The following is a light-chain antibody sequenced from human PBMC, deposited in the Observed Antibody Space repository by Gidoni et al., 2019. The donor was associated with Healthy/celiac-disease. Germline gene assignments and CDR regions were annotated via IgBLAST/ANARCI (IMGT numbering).Light chain of an antibody. Sequence: GDRVTITCRASQSISSYLNWYQQKPGKAPKLLIYAASSLQSGVPSRFSGSGSGTDFTLTISSLQPEDFATYYCQQSYSTTCSFGQGTKLEIK. V-gene: IGKV1-39*01. J-gene: IGKJ2*04. CDR1: QSISSY. CDR2: AAS. CDR3: QQSYSTTCS.